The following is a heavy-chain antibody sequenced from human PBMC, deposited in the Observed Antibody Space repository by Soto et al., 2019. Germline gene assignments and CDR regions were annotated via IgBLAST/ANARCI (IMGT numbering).Heavy chain of an antibody. V-gene: IGHV3-30*18. J-gene: IGHJ4*02. CDR3: AKDRVGGTFYTPLSF. D-gene: IGHD1-7*01. Sequence: SLSLSCQSAGFNSDNYGMHWVRQAPDKGLEWVAVITYDGSFQYYADSVKGRFTISRDNSKNTLSLHLNTLKPEDTAVYHCAKDRVGGTFYTPLSFWGQGTLVTISS. CDR2: ITYDGSFQ. CDR1: GFNSDNYG.